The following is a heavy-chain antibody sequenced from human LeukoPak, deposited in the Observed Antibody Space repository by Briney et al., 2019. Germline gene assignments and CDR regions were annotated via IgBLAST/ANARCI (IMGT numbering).Heavy chain of an antibody. CDR2: IEQDGSEK. V-gene: IGHV3-7*01. CDR1: GFTFSSYW. Sequence: GGSLRLSCAASGFTFSSYWMSWVRQAPGKGLEWVASIEQDGSEKHYVDSVRGRFTISRDNARNSLYLQMNSLRAVDTAVYYCARVPAYYDFWSGYYYTRFGIDYWGQGTLVTVSS. J-gene: IGHJ4*02. CDR3: ARVPAYYDFWSGYYYTRFGIDY. D-gene: IGHD3-3*01.